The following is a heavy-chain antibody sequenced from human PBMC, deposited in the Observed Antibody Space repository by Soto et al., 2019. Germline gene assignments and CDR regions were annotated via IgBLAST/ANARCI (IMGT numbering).Heavy chain of an antibody. V-gene: IGHV3-48*01. CDR2: ISSSSSTI. Sequence: PGGSLRLSCAASGFTFSSYSMNWVRQAPGKGLEWVSYISSSSSTIYYADSVKGRFTISRDNAKNSLYLQMNSLRAEDTAVYYCARDGEYSSGWPYYYYGMDVWGQGTTVTVSS. CDR3: ARDGEYSSGWPYYYYGMDV. J-gene: IGHJ6*02. CDR1: GFTFSSYS. D-gene: IGHD6-19*01.